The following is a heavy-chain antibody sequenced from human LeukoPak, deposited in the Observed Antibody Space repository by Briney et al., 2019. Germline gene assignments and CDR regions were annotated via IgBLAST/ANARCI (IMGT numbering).Heavy chain of an antibody. J-gene: IGHJ4*02. CDR2: IYHSGST. V-gene: IGHV4-38-2*02. CDR3: ARVCSSTSCYFY. CDR1: GYSISSGYY. D-gene: IGHD2-2*01. Sequence: SETLSLTCTVSGYSISSGYYWGWIRQPPGKGLEWIGSIYHSGSTYYNPSLKSRVTISVDTSKNQFSLKLSSVTAAATAVYYCARVCSSTSCYFYWGQGTLVTVSS.